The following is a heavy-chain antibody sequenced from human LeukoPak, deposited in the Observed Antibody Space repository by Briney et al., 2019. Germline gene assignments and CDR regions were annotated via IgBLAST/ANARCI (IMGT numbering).Heavy chain of an antibody. V-gene: IGHV4-39*01. CDR1: GGSISSSNHY. Sequence: SETLSLTCTVSGGSISSSNHYWGWIRQPPGKGLEWIASIYYSGSTYYNPSLKSRVTISVDTSKNQFSLKLSSVTAADTAVYYCARHTYYYGSGCYYNEGFDPWGQGTLVTVSS. CDR2: IYYSGST. CDR3: ARHTYYYGSGCYYNEGFDP. J-gene: IGHJ5*02. D-gene: IGHD3-10*01.